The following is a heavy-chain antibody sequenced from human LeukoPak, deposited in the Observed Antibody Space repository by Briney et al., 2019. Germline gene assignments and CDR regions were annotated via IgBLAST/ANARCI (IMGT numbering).Heavy chain of an antibody. CDR1: GFSFSNYA. V-gene: IGHV3-23*01. J-gene: IGHJ4*02. CDR2: LSGVGSTT. CDR3: AKGHSKGPSAGSDGLLWVH. D-gene: IGHD3-16*01. Sequence: GGSLRLSCAASGFSFSNYAMTWFRQAPGKGLEWVSSLSGVGSTTYYADSVEGRFTISRDNSNNTLYLQMNSLAVEDTATYFCAKGHSKGPSAGSDGLLWVHWGQGTLVTVSS.